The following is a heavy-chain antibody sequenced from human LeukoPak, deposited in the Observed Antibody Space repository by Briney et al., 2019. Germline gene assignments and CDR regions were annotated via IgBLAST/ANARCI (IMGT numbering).Heavy chain of an antibody. V-gene: IGHV3-23*01. CDR2: ISGSGGST. CDR1: GFTFSSYA. Sequence: SGGSLRLSRAASGFTFSSYAMSWVRQAPGKGLEWVSAISGSGGSTYYANSVKGRFTISRDNSKNTLYLQMNSLRAEDTAVYYCAKDLNFWSGYYSDYWGQGTLVTVSS. J-gene: IGHJ4*02. D-gene: IGHD3-3*01. CDR3: AKDLNFWSGYYSDY.